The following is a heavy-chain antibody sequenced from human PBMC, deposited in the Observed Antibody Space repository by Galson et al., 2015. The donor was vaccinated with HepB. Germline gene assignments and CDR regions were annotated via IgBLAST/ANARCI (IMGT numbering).Heavy chain of an antibody. CDR2: IYSSGYT. J-gene: IGHJ4*02. D-gene: IGHD1-26*01. V-gene: IGHV4-4*07. CDR1: GLSITNDY. Sequence: SETLSLTCTVSGLSITNDYWMWIRPPAGKRLEWIGQIYSSGYTNYTPSLKSRVTMSMDTSNAQISLKVTSVTAANTAVYYCASPGGYWGQGTLAIVSS. CDR3: ASPGGY.